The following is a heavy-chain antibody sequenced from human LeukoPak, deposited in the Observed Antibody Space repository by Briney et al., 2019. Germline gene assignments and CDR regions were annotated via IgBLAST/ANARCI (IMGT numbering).Heavy chain of an antibody. D-gene: IGHD2/OR15-2a*01. J-gene: IGHJ4*02. Sequence: SETLSLTCTVSGASIRSNYGSWFRRPPGRGLEGIANINYSGATYYNPSLKSRVTISIDTSKSQFSLKMTSLTVADTAVYYCARGGHIAIPPYGFDYWGQGALVTVSS. V-gene: IGHV4-59*01. CDR1: GASIRSNY. CDR2: INYSGAT. CDR3: ARGGHIAIPPYGFDY.